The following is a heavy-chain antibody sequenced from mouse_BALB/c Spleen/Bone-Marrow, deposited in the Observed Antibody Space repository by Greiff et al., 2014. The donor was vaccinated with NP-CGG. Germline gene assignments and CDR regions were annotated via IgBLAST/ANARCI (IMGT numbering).Heavy chain of an antibody. V-gene: IGHV1-69*01. CDR2: IDTSDSYT. Sequence: QFQLPQSGAELGMPGASVKMSCKASGYTFTDNWIYWVKQRPGQGLEWIGAIDTSDSYTNFNQKFMGKASLTVDASSSTAYMQVSSLTSDDSAVYYCARGGHDFSLDYWGQGTSVTVSS. D-gene: IGHD2-4*01. CDR1: GYTFTDNW. CDR3: ARGGHDFSLDY. J-gene: IGHJ4*01.